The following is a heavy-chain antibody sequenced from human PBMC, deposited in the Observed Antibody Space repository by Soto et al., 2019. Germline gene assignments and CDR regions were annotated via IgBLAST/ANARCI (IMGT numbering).Heavy chain of an antibody. CDR1: GGSISSGGYS. Sequence: PSETLSLTCAVSGGSISSGGYSWSWIRQPPGKGLEWIGYIYHSGSTYYNPSLKSRVTISVDRSKNQFSLKLSSVTAADTAVYYCARVRSKFGELLIPNSKWFDPWGQGTLVTVSS. CDR2: IYHSGST. CDR3: ARVRSKFGELLIPNSKWFDP. V-gene: IGHV4-30-2*01. D-gene: IGHD3-10*01. J-gene: IGHJ5*02.